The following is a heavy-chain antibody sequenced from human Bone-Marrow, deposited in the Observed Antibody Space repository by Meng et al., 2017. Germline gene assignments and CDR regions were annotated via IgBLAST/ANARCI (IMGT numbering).Heavy chain of an antibody. D-gene: IGHD1-1*01. CDR3: ARGTRPLLFQH. CDR1: GGSFSGYY. Sequence: QVQCKQWGAGLLKPSETLSLTCAVYGGSFSGYYWSWIRQPPGKGLEWIGEINHSGSTNYNPSLKSRVTISVDTSKNQFSLKLSSVTAADTAVYYCARGTRPLLFQHWGQGTLVTVSS. V-gene: IGHV4-34*01. CDR2: INHSGST. J-gene: IGHJ1*01.